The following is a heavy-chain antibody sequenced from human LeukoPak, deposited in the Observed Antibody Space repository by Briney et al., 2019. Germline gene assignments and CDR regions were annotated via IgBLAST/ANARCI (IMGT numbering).Heavy chain of an antibody. Sequence: PGGSLRLSCAASGFTFSSYWMHWVRQAPGKGLEWVSGISWNSGSIGYADSVKGRFTISRDNAKNSLYLQMNSLRAEDTAVYYCARAGKNSPYDYWGQGTLVTVSS. CDR2: ISWNSGSI. J-gene: IGHJ4*02. CDR1: GFTFSSYW. CDR3: ARAGKNSPYDY. D-gene: IGHD3-10*01. V-gene: IGHV3-74*01.